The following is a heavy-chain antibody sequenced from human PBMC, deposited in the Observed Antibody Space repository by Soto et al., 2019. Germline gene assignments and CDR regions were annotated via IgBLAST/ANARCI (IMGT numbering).Heavy chain of an antibody. CDR3: AKDRDGAAAGPTKFYGMDV. CDR2: ISSSSNSI. V-gene: IGHV3-23*01. Sequence: PGGSLRLSCAASGFTFSSYSMNWVRQAPGKGLDWVSVISSSSNSIYYADTVKGRFTISRDNSKNTLYLQMNSLRAEDTAVYYCAKDRDGAAAGPTKFYGMDVWGQGTTVTVSS. CDR1: GFTFSSYS. J-gene: IGHJ6*02. D-gene: IGHD6-13*01.